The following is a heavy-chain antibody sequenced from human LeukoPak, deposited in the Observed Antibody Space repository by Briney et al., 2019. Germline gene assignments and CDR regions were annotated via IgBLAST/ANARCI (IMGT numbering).Heavy chain of an antibody. V-gene: IGHV4-34*01. Sequence: PSQTLSLTCAVYGGSFSGHYWSWIRQPPGKGLEWIGEINHSGSTNYNPSLKSRVTISVDTSKNQFSLKLSSVTAADTAVYYCEGMDYYYGMDVWGQGTTVTVSS. J-gene: IGHJ6*02. D-gene: IGHD6-13*01. CDR3: EGMDYYYGMDV. CDR2: INHSGST. CDR1: GGSFSGHY.